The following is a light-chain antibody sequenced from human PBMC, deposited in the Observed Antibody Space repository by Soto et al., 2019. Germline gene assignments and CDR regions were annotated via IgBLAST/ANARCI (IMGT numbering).Light chain of an antibody. CDR1: SSDVGGYNY. CDR3: SSYTRSSTSYV. V-gene: IGLV2-14*01. Sequence: QSALTQPASVSGSPGQSITISCTGTSSDVGGYNYVSWYQQHPGKAPKLMIYVVSNRPSRVSNRFSGSKSGNTASLTISGLQAEDEADYYCSSYTRSSTSYVFGTGTKVTVL. CDR2: VVS. J-gene: IGLJ1*01.